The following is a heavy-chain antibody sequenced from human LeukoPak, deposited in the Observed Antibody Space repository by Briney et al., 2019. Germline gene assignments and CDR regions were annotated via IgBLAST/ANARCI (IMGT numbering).Heavy chain of an antibody. Sequence: GGSLRLSCAASGFTVSSNYMSWVRQAPGKGLEWVAVISYDGSNKYYADSVKGRFTISRDNSKNTLYLQMNSLRAEDTAVYYCAKDQGYYDSSGYTIYRGIDYWGQGTLVTVSS. CDR1: GFTVSSNY. CDR2: ISYDGSNK. CDR3: AKDQGYYDSSGYTIYRGIDY. V-gene: IGHV3-30*18. D-gene: IGHD3-22*01. J-gene: IGHJ4*02.